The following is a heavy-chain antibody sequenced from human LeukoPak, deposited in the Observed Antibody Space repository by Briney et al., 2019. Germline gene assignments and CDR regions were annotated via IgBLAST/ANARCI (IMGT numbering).Heavy chain of an antibody. CDR2: INGKRGDT. J-gene: IGHJ4*02. Sequence: ASVKVSCKASGFTFTDHYMHWVRQAPGQGFEWMGWINGKRGDTNYAQNFQDRVTMTRDTSTSTVYMELSRLTVDDTAVYYCARDHDWGVDYWGQGTLVTVSS. CDR3: ARDHDWGVDY. D-gene: IGHD7-27*01. CDR1: GFTFTDHY. V-gene: IGHV1-2*02.